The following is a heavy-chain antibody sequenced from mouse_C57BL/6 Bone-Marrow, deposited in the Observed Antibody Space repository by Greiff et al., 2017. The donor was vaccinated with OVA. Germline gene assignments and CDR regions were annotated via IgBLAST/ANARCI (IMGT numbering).Heavy chain of an antibody. CDR3: VRHGYYAMDD. CDR1: GFSFNTYA. V-gene: IGHV10-1*01. J-gene: IGHJ4*01. Sequence: EVQLVESGGGLVQPKGSLKLSCAASGFSFNTYAMHWVRQAPGQGLEWVARIRSKSNNYATYYADSVKDRFTISRDDSESMLYLQKNNVKTEDTAMYYCVRHGYYAMDDWGQGTSVTVSS. CDR2: IRSKSNNYAT.